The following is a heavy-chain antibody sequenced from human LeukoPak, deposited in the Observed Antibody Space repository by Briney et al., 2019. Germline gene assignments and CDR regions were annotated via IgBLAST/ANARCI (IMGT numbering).Heavy chain of an antibody. J-gene: IGHJ4*02. V-gene: IGHV3-30*18. CDR3: AKARSSGWYDY. Sequence: SCKASGGTFSSYGMHWVRQAPGKGLEWVAVISYDGSNKYYADSVKGRFTISRDNSKNTLYLQMNSLRAEDTAVYYCAKARSSGWYDYWGQGTLVTVSS. CDR1: GGTFSSYG. D-gene: IGHD6-19*01. CDR2: ISYDGSNK.